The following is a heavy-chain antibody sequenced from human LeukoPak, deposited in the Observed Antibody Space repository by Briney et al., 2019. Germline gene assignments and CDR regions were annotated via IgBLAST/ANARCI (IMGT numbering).Heavy chain of an antibody. CDR1: GGSISSGDYY. J-gene: IGHJ4*02. CDR2: IYYSGST. CDR3: ARGSGDGSGTGVFDY. D-gene: IGHD3-10*01. V-gene: IGHV4-30-4*01. Sequence: KASQTLSLTCTVSGGSISSGDYYWGWIRQPPGKGLEWIGYIYYSGSTYYNPSLKSRVTISVDTSKNQFSLKLSSVTAADTAVYYCARGSGDGSGTGVFDYWGQGTLVTVSS.